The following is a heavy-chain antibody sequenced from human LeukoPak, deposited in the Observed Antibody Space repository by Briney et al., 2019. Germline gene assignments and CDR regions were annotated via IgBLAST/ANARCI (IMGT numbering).Heavy chain of an antibody. CDR1: GGSISSSSYY. J-gene: IGHJ6*03. V-gene: IGHV4-39*01. D-gene: IGHD6-6*01. CDR3: ATQPLPYSSSAHYYYYMDV. CDR2: FYYSGST. Sequence: SETLTLTCTVSGGSISSSSYYWGWIRQPPGKGLEWIGSFYYSGSTYYNPSLKSRVIISVDTSKNQSSLKLSSVTAADTAVYYCATQPLPYSSSAHYYYYMDVWGKGTTVTVSS.